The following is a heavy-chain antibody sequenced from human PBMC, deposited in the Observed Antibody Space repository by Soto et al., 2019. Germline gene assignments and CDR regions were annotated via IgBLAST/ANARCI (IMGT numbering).Heavy chain of an antibody. V-gene: IGHV3-30*18. J-gene: IGHJ4*02. CDR1: GFTFSSFG. D-gene: IGHD6-19*01. Sequence: QVQLVESGGGVVQPGRSLRLSCAASGFTFSSFGMHWVRQAPGKGLEWVAVILYDGSNKYYADSVKGRFTISRDNSKNTLYMQMNNLRAEDQAVFYCAKPPVPFGRTVVAGPFDNWGQGTLVTVSS. CDR3: AKPPVPFGRTVVAGPFDN. CDR2: ILYDGSNK.